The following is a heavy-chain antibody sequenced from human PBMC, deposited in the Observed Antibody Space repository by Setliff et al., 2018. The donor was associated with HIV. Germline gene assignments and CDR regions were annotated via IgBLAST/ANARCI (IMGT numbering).Heavy chain of an antibody. CDR2: INPHSGDT. D-gene: IGHD3-3*01. V-gene: IGHV1-2*02. Sequence: ASVKVSCKASEYTFTGYYMHLVRQAPGQGLEWMGWINPHSGDTNYAQKFQDRVTMTRDTSVNIAYMQLSRLRSDDTAVYYCARAPTLFGVEYYYYFGMDVWGQGTTGTVSS. CDR3: ARAPTLFGVEYYYYFGMDV. CDR1: EYTFTGYY. J-gene: IGHJ6*02.